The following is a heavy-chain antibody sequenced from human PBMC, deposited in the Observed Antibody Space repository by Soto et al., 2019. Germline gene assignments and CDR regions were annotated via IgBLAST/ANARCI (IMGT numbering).Heavy chain of an antibody. V-gene: IGHV1-69*11. Sequence: QVQVVQSGAEVRRPGTSVKVSCKVSGGSFSGSAISWVRQAPGQGLEWMGGVVPLLGTPHYAEKYLGRVTITADESTSTVYMEMTGLTSQDPAIYFCARDRGLAQHFMDVWGQGTTVAVAS. CDR3: ARDRGLAQHFMDV. J-gene: IGHJ6*02. D-gene: IGHD4-17*01. CDR1: GGSFSGSA. CDR2: VVPLLGTP.